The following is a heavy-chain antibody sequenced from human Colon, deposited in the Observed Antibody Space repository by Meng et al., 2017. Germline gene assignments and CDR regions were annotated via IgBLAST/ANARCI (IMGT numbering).Heavy chain of an antibody. D-gene: IGHD6-19*01. CDR1: GGSISSSNW. CDR2: IYHSGST. J-gene: IGHJ4*02. CDR3: ASFPPPGKQWLVTDY. Sequence: QGQLQESGPGLVKPSGPLPLTAAASGGSISSSNWWSWVRQPPGKGLEWIGEIYHSGSTNYNPSLKSRVTISVDKSKNQFSLKLSSVTAADTAVYYCASFPPPGKQWLVTDYWGQGTLVTVSS. V-gene: IGHV4-4*02.